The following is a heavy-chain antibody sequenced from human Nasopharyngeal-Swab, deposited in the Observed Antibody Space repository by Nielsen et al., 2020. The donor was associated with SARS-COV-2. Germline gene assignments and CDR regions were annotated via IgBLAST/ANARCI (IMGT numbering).Heavy chain of an antibody. Sequence: GGSLRLSCAASGFTFNNYALQWVRQAAGKGLEWVAIISHDGSQELYAESVRGRFTISRDNSKNAIYLQINSLSAEDTALYYCARLVALYCSDGACFSDSWGQGTLVTVSS. CDR1: GFTFNNYA. V-gene: IGHV3-30*04. CDR3: ARLVALYCSDGACFSDS. CDR2: ISHDGSQE. D-gene: IGHD2-15*01. J-gene: IGHJ4*02.